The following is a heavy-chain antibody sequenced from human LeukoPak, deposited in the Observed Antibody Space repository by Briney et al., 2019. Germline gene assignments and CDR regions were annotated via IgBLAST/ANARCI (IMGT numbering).Heavy chain of an antibody. CDR2: TYYRSKWNK. CDR1: GDSVSSNSAA. V-gene: IGHV6-1*01. D-gene: IGHD1-7*01. CDR3: ARGYMGTTDY. J-gene: IGHJ4*02. Sequence: SQTLSLTCALSGDSVSSNSAAWNWIRQSPSRGLEWLGRTYYRSKWNKNYAASVKSRITINPDTSKNQLSLHLNSVTPEDTAVYYCARGYMGTTDYWGQGTLVIVSS.